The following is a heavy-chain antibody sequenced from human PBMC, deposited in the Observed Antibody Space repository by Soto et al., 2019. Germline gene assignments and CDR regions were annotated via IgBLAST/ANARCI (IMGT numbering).Heavy chain of an antibody. CDR1: GGTFSSYA. V-gene: IGHV1-69*01. CDR2: IIPIFGTA. Sequence: QVQLVQSGAEVKKPGSSVKVSCKASGGTFSSYAISWVRQAPGQGLEWMGGIIPIFGTANYAQKFQGRVTITADESTSTAYMELSSLRSEDMAVYYCARGGRIGYCSGGSCYPLAYNWFDPWGQGTLVTVSS. D-gene: IGHD2-15*01. J-gene: IGHJ5*02. CDR3: ARGGRIGYCSGGSCYPLAYNWFDP.